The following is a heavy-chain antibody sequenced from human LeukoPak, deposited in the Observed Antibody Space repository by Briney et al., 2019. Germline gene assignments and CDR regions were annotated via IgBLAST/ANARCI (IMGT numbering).Heavy chain of an antibody. J-gene: IGHJ4*02. CDR3: ARAGADYYDRGIFDY. CDR1: GFXFSSYS. V-gene: IGHV3-21*01. D-gene: IGHD3-22*01. CDR2: ISSSSSYI. Sequence: PGGSLRLSCAASGFXFSSYSINWVRQAPGKGLEWVSSISSSSSYIYYADSVKGRFTISRDNAKNSLYLQMNSLRAEDTAVYYCARAGADYYDRGIFDYWGQGTLVTVSS.